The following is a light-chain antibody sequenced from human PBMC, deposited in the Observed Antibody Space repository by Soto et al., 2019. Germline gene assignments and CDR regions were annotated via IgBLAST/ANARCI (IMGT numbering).Light chain of an antibody. V-gene: IGKV3-20*01. Sequence: EIVLTQSPATLSLSPGERATLSCGASQSVSTNYLTWYQQKPGQPPRLLIYATSSRATGIPDRFSGSGSGTDFTLTISRLEPEDSAVYYCQQYGTAPPRYTFGQGTKLEIK. CDR3: QQYGTAPPRYT. CDR2: ATS. J-gene: IGKJ2*01. CDR1: QSVSTNY.